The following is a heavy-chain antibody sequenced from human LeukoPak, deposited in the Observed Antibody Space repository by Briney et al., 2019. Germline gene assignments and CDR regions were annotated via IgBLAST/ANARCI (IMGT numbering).Heavy chain of an antibody. CDR2: INGDGSTT. CDR1: GFTFSSHW. J-gene: IGHJ2*01. Sequence: GGSLRLSCAASGFTFSSHWMRWVRQAPGKGLVWVSRINGDGSTTNYADSVKGRFTISRDNAKNTLYLEMNSLRAEDTAVYYCARGGEYSYGFNWYFDLWGRGTLVTVSS. CDR3: ARGGEYSYGFNWYFDL. V-gene: IGHV3-74*01. D-gene: IGHD5-18*01.